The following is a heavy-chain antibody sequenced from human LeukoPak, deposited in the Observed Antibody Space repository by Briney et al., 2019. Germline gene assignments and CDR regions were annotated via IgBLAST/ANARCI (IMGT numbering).Heavy chain of an antibody. V-gene: IGHV1-46*01. CDR3: ARDRFFRGFSYASNENYYYGMDV. CDR2: INPSGGST. CDR1: GYTFTSYY. J-gene: IGHJ6*02. D-gene: IGHD5-18*01. Sequence: ASVKVSCKASGYTFTSYYMHWVRQTPGQGLEWMGIINPSGGSTSYAQKFQGRVSMTRDTSTSTGYMELSSLRSEDTAVYYCARDRFFRGFSYASNENYYYGMDVWGQGTTVTVSS.